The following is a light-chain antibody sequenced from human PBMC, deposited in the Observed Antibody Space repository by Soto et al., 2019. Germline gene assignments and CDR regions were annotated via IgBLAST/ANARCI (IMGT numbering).Light chain of an antibody. CDR1: SSDVWSYNL. CDR3: CSNASRNTYL. J-gene: IGLJ6*01. V-gene: IGLV2-23*01. Sequence: QSVLSQPASVSRSPGQSITISCTGTSSDVWSYNLVSWYQQHPGKAPKLIIYEANKRPSGISNRFSGSESGKPPSLTISGLPPEDYGDYYPCSNASRNTYLFG. CDR2: EAN.